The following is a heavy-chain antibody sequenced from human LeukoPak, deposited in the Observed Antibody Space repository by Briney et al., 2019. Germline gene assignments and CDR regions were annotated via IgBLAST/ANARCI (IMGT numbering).Heavy chain of an antibody. V-gene: IGHV1-2*02. D-gene: IGHD3-22*01. J-gene: IGHJ4*02. CDR3: APAPMIASYYLDY. CDR2: INPNSGGT. CDR1: GYIFTGYS. Sequence: ASVKVSCKASGYIFTGYSMHWVRQAPGQGLEWMGWINPNSGGTNYAQKFQGRVTMTRDTSISTAYMELSRLRSDDTAVYYCAPAPMIASYYLDYWGQGTLVTVSS.